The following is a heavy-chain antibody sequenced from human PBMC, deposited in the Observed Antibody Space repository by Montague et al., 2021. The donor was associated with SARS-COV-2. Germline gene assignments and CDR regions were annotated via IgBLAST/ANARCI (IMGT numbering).Heavy chain of an antibody. Sequence: SLRLSCAAAGLTFRTNYMSWVRQAPGKRLEWVSLIFRGGATYYAASVKGRFIISRDDSKNTLYLQMNSLRDEDTAVYHCAREAGGDRGVLGPLLYHGMDVWGQGTTVTVSS. V-gene: IGHV3-66*02. CDR3: AREAGGDRGVLGPLLYHGMDV. D-gene: IGHD3-10*01. CDR2: IFRGGAT. J-gene: IGHJ6*02. CDR1: GLTFRTNY.